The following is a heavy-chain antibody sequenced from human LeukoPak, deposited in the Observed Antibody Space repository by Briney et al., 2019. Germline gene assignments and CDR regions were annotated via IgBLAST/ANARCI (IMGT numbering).Heavy chain of an antibody. Sequence: PSETLSLTCTVSGGSISSYYWSWIRQPPGKGLEWIGYIYYSGSTNYNPSLKSRVTISVDTSKNQFSLKLSSVTAADTAVYYCVASSHPYYCGMDVWGQGTTVTVSS. CDR1: GGSISSYY. J-gene: IGHJ6*02. V-gene: IGHV4-59*08. CDR3: VASSHPYYCGMDV. D-gene: IGHD6-13*01. CDR2: IYYSGST.